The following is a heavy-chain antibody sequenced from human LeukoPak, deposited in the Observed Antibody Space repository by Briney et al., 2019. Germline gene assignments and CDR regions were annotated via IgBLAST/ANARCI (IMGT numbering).Heavy chain of an antibody. CDR2: INPDGSSS. D-gene: IGHD4-17*01. Sequence: PGGSLRLFCAASGFTFSNYWMHWVRQAPGKGLEWVSRINPDGSSSNYADSVKGRFTMSRDNAKSMVYLQVDGLRAEDTAVFSCVRQAVSGDSGIAYWGRGVLVTVSS. J-gene: IGHJ4*02. V-gene: IGHV3-74*01. CDR1: GFTFSNYW. CDR3: VRQAVSGDSGIAY.